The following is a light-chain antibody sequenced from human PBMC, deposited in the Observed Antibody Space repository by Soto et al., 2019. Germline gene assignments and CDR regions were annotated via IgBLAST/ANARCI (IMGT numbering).Light chain of an antibody. J-gene: IGKJ1*01. CDR2: AAS. V-gene: IGKV1-27*01. Sequence: DIQMTQSPSSLSAAVGDRVTIACRASQDISNYLAWYQQKPGRAPKLLIFAASTLQSGVPSRFSGSGSGTEFTLTISSLKPEDVATYYCQKYDSAPAWTFGQGTKVEIK. CDR1: QDISNY. CDR3: QKYDSAPAWT.